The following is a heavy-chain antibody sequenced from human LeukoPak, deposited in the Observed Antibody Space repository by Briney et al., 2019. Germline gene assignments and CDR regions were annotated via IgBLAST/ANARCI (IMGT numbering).Heavy chain of an antibody. Sequence: ASVKVSCKASGYTFTSYDINWVRQATGQGLEWMGWMNPNSGNTGYAQKFQGRVTMTRNTSISTAYMELSSLRSDDTAVYYCARFRDQKLWFEPDYWGQGTLVTVSS. CDR1: GYTFTSYD. V-gene: IGHV1-8*01. D-gene: IGHD3-10*01. J-gene: IGHJ4*02. CDR3: ARFRDQKLWFEPDY. CDR2: MNPNSGNT.